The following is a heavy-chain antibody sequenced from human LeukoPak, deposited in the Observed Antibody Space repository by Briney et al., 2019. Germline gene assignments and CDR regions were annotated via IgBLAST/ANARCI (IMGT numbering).Heavy chain of an antibody. CDR3: AREAQFFLGFDP. CDR1: GGTFTSYG. V-gene: IGHV1-69*05. J-gene: IGHJ5*02. CDR2: IIRTA. D-gene: IGHD3-3*01. Sequence: ASVKVSCKASGGTFTSYGISWVRQAPGQGLEWMGGIIRTANYAQKFQGRVTITTDESTSTAYMELTSLRSEDTAVYYCAREAQFFLGFDPWGQGTLVTVSS.